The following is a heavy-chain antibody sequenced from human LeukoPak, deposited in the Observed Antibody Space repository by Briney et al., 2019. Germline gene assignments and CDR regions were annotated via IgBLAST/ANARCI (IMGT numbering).Heavy chain of an antibody. J-gene: IGHJ4*02. CDR3: ARGYIYGSGSYPMDY. CDR1: GGSFSGYY. D-gene: IGHD3-10*01. V-gene: IGHV4-34*01. Sequence: SETLSLTRAVYGGSFSGYYWSWIRQPPGKGLEWIGEINHSGSTNYNPSLKSRVTISVDTSKNQFSLKLSSVTAADTAVYYCARGYIYGSGSYPMDYWGQGTLVTVSS. CDR2: INHSGST.